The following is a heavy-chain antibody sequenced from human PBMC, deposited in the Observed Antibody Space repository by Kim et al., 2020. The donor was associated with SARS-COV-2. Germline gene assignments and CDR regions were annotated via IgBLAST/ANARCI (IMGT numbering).Heavy chain of an antibody. CDR1: GFTFSSYA. Sequence: GGSLRLSCAASGFTFSSYAMHWVRQAPGKGLEWVAVISYDGSNKYYADSVKGRFTISRDNSKNTLYLQMNSLRAEDTAVYYCARDRGQRIQPMGGLDWG. J-gene: IGHJ1*01. CDR2: ISYDGSNK. D-gene: IGHD5-18*01. V-gene: IGHV3-30*04. CDR3: ARDRGQRIQPMGGLD.